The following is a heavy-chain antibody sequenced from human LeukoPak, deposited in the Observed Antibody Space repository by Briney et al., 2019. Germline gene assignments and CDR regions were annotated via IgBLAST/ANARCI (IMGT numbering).Heavy chain of an antibody. CDR3: AKGTHGSPVRTDY. J-gene: IGHJ4*02. D-gene: IGHD1-14*01. CDR2: ISGSGDST. Sequence: GGSLGLSCAASGFTFSSYAMSWVRQAPGKGLEWVSAISGSGDSTYYADSAKGRFTISRDNSKNTFYLQMNSLRAEDTAVYYCAKGTHGSPVRTDYWGQGTLVAVSS. V-gene: IGHV3-23*01. CDR1: GFTFSSYA.